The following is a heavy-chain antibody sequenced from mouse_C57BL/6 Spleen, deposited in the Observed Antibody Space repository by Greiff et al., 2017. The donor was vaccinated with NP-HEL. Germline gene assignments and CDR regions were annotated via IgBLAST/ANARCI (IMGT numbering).Heavy chain of an antibody. CDR2: ISDGGSYT. CDR3: AREAMITPVWYFDV. Sequence: EVQLQESGGGLVKPGGSLKLSCAASGFTFSSYAMSWVRQTPEKRLEWVATISDGGSYTYYPDNVKGRFTISRDNAKNNLYLQMSHLKSEDTAMYYCAREAMITPVWYFDVWGTGTTVTVSS. CDR1: GFTFSSYA. V-gene: IGHV5-4*01. J-gene: IGHJ1*03. D-gene: IGHD2-4*01.